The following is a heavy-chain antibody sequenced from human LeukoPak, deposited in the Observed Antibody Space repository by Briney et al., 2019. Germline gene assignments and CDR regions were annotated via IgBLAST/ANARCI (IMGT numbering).Heavy chain of an antibody. J-gene: IGHJ1*01. CDR2: ISSSGSTI. D-gene: IGHD3-22*01. CDR1: GFTFSDYY. CDR3: ARGLYYYERSGYYDEYFQH. Sequence: GGSLRLSCAASGFTFSDYYMSWIRQAPGKGLEWVTYISSSGSTIYYADSVKGRFTISRDNAKNPLYMQMNSLRAEDTAVYYCARGLYYYERSGYYDEYFQHSGQGTLVTVS. V-gene: IGHV3-11*01.